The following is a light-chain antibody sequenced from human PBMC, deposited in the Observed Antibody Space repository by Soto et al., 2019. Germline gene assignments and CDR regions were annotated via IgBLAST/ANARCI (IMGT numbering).Light chain of an antibody. CDR1: QSITIY. J-gene: IGKJ1*01. V-gene: IGKV1-39*01. Sequence: DIQMTQSPSSLSASVGDRVTITCRASQSITIYLNWYQQKPGEAPNLLIFGASTLQSGVPSRFSGSGSGTDFTLTISSLQPEDFATYFCQQSYSTPPWTFGQGTKVDIK. CDR2: GAS. CDR3: QQSYSTPPWT.